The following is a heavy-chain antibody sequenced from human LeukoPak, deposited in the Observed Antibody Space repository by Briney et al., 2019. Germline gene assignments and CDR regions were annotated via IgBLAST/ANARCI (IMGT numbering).Heavy chain of an antibody. Sequence: GGSLRLSCAASGFTFSSYSMNWVRQAPGKGPEWVSSISSSSSYIYYADSVEGRFTISRDNAKNSLYLQMNSLRAEDMAVYYCARDPGIAATVWGQGTLVTVSS. CDR3: ARDPGIAATV. V-gene: IGHV3-21*01. CDR2: ISSSSSYI. D-gene: IGHD6-13*01. J-gene: IGHJ4*02. CDR1: GFTFSSYS.